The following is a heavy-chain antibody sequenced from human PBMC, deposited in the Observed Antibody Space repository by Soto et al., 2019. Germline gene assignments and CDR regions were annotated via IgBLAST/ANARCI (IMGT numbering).Heavy chain of an antibody. CDR3: ANSPPAVAGNFDY. D-gene: IGHD6-19*01. CDR1: GFTFSSSG. J-gene: IGHJ4*02. CDR2: TSFDGSSG. V-gene: IGHV3-30*18. Sequence: QVQLVESGGGVVQPGRSLRLSCAASGFTFSSSGMHWVRQAPGKGLEWVAVTSFDGSSGYYADSVRGRFTISRDNSNNTLYLPMNSLRAEDTAVYYCANSPPAVAGNFDYWGQGTLVTVSS.